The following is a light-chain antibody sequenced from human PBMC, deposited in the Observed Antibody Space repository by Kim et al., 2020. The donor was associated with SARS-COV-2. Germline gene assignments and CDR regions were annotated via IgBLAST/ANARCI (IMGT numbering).Light chain of an antibody. V-gene: IGKV1-5*01. CDR2: DAS. CDR3: QQYNSSPIT. CDR1: QSISSW. J-gene: IGKJ5*01. Sequence: DIQMTQSPSTLSASVGDRVTITCRASQSISSWLAWYQQKPGKAPKLLIYDASSLESGVPSRFSGSGSGTEFTLTISSLQPDDFATYYCQQYNSSPITFGQGTRLE.